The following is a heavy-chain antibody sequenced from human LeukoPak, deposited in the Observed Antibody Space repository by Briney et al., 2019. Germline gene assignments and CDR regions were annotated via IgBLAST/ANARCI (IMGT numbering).Heavy chain of an antibody. Sequence: SETLSLTCAVYGGSFSGYYWSWIRQPPGKGLEWIGEINHSGSTNYNPSLKSRVTISVDTSKNQFSLKLSSVTAADTAVYYCARYYYDSSGLDYWGQGTLVTVSS. V-gene: IGHV4-34*01. CDR2: INHSGST. J-gene: IGHJ4*02. CDR1: GGSFSGYY. CDR3: ARYYYDSSGLDY. D-gene: IGHD3-22*01.